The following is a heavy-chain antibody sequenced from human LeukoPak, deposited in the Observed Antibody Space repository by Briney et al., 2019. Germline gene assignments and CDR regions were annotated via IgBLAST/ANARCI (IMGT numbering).Heavy chain of an antibody. V-gene: IGHV3-74*01. D-gene: IGHD6-19*01. CDR1: GFTFSSYW. CDR2: INSDGSST. CDR3: ARDLVIAVAGTGVYYYYYGMDI. Sequence: PGGSLRLSCAASGFTFSSYWMHWVRQAPGKGLVWVSRINSDGSSTIYADSVKGRFTISRDNAKNTLYLQMNSLRAEDTAVYYCARDLVIAVAGTGVYYYYYGMDIWGQGTTVTVSS. J-gene: IGHJ6*02.